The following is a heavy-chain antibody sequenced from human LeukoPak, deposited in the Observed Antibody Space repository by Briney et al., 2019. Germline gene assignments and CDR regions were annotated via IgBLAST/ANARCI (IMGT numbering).Heavy chain of an antibody. CDR2: IQHDGNVK. Sequence: GGSLRLSCAASGFSISRYWMTWVRQAPGKGLEWVGNIQHDGNVKHYVDSVRGRFTISRDNAKNSVYLQMNSLRAEDSAVYFCGNQCSGGTCPEHWGQGTQVTVSS. V-gene: IGHV3-7*01. CDR3: GNQCSGGTCPEH. CDR1: GFSISRYW. D-gene: IGHD2-15*01. J-gene: IGHJ1*01.